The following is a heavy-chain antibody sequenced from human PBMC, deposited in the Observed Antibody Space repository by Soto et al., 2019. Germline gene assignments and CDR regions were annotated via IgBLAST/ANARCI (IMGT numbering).Heavy chain of an antibody. CDR3: ARLFDY. CDR2: IYNRGVT. V-gene: IGHV4-39*01. J-gene: IGHJ4*02. Sequence: QLQLQESGPGLVKPSETLSLTCTVSGGSISSNGYYWGWIRQPPGKGLAWIGNIYNRGVTYYNPSLKSRVTISVDTSRNQFSLKLNSMTAADTAVYYCARLFDYWGQGKLVTVSS. CDR1: GGSISSNGYY.